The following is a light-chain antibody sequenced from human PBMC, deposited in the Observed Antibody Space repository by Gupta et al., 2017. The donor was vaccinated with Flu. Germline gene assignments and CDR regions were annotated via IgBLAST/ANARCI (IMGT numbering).Light chain of an antibody. CDR3: ETWDSTTVV. V-gene: IGLV4-60*03. CDR2: GEASGSY. J-gene: IGLJ2*01. Sequence: VKLTCTLSSGHNYFIIVWHQQQPGKAPRYLMRGEASGSYNRGSAVPDRFSGSCSGADRYLTISPLQSEDEAYYYCETWDSTTVVFGGGTKLTVL. CDR1: SGHNYFI.